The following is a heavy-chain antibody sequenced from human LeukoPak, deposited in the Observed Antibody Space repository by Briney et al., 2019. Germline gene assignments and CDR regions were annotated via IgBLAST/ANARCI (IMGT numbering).Heavy chain of an antibody. J-gene: IGHJ6*03. CDR1: GGSISSYY. CDR2: IYYSGST. V-gene: IGHV4-59*01. Sequence: SETLSLTCTVSGGSISSYYWSWIRQPPGKGLEWIGYIYYSGSTNYNPSLKSRVTISVDTSKNQFSLKLSSVTAADTTVYYCARGPRWGSYYYYMDVWGKGTTVTVSS. CDR3: ARGPRWGSYYYYMDV. D-gene: IGHD3-16*01.